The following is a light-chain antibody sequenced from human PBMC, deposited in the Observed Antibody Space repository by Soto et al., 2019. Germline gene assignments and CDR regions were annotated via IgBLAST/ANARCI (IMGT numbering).Light chain of an antibody. CDR2: AAS. CDR3: QHYHSQAIT. CDR1: ENIFKF. V-gene: IGKV1-5*01. J-gene: IGKJ4*01. Sequence: DILLIQSPATLSASVGDRITITCRASENIFKFLAWYQRRSGSAPNLLIYAASDLEKGVPSRFSGSGSGTEFTLTIDNLQPNDPATYFCQHYHSQAITFGGGTQVDVK.